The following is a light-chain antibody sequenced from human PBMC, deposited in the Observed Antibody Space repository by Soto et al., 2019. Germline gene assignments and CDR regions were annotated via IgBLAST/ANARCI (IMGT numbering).Light chain of an antibody. CDR1: KSDIGVYDF. Sequence: QSALTQPPSASGSPGQSVTISCTGTKSDIGVYDFVSWDQHHPRKAPRLIIYEVDQRPSGVPARFSGSKSGNTTYLTVSGLQAADEADYFCKSYAGSNTYVFGSGTKVTVL. J-gene: IGLJ1*01. CDR2: EVD. V-gene: IGLV2-8*01. CDR3: KSYAGSNTYV.